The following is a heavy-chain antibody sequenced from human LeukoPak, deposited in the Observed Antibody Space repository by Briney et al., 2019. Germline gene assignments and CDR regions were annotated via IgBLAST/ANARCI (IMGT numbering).Heavy chain of an antibody. D-gene: IGHD2-8*01. CDR2: IIPMFGTP. CDR3: ARAGIPGYCTNVTCSNWLDP. V-gene: IGHV1-69*06. CDR1: GDTFTTYA. Sequence: ASVKVSCKASGDTFTTYAIIWVRQAPGQGLEWMGGIIPMFGTPNYAQRLQGRVTITADKSTKTAYMELRSLRYEDTAVYFCARAGIPGYCTNVTCSNWLDPWGQGTLVTVSS. J-gene: IGHJ5*02.